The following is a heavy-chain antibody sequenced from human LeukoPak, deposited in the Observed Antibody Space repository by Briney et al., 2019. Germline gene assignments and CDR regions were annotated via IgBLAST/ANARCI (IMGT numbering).Heavy chain of an antibody. V-gene: IGHV3-21*01. CDR3: ARDRPHYGSGNGDDY. J-gene: IGHJ4*02. Sequence: GGSLRLSCAASGFTFSSYSMNWVRQAPGKGLEWVSSISSSSSYIYYADSVKGRFTISRDNAKNSLYLQMNSLRAEDTAVYYCARDRPHYGSGNGDDYWGQGTLVTVSS. D-gene: IGHD3-10*01. CDR1: GFTFSSYS. CDR2: ISSSSSYI.